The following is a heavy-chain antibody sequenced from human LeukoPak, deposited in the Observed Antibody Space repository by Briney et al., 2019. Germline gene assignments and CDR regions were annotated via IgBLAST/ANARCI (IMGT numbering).Heavy chain of an antibody. D-gene: IGHD2-21*02. CDR2: IISKTEGGTT. V-gene: IGHV3-15*01. J-gene: IGHJ4*02. CDR1: GFTFSNAR. CDR3: TSVVATARQFDD. Sequence: GGSLRLSCAASGFTFSNARMNWVRQAPGKGLEWVGRIISKTEGGTTDYAAPVKGRFTISRDDSKNTLYLQMNSLKTEDTAVYYCTSVVATARQFDDWGQGTLVTVSS.